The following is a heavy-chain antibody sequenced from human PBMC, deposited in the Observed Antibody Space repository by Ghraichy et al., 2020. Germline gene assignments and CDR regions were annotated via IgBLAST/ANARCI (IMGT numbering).Heavy chain of an antibody. Sequence: GESMNISCAASGFTVSPNYMNWVRQAPGKGLEWVSVIYCGGTTYYADSVKGRFSISRDISKNTMYLQMNSLRAGDTAVYYCPTSHYYDSYDYRLYWGQGTLVTVSS. D-gene: IGHD3-22*01. CDR1: GFTVSPNY. V-gene: IGHV3-53*01. CDR3: PTSHYYDSYDYRLY. CDR2: IYCGGTT. J-gene: IGHJ4*02.